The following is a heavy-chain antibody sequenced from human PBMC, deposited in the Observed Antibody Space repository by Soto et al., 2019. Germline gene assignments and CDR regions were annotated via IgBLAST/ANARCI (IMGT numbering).Heavy chain of an antibody. V-gene: IGHV3-74*01. CDR2: IDNDGSST. Sequence: GGSLRVSCSASGFTFSSYWMHWVRQAPGKGLVWVSRIDNDGSSTIYADSVKGRFTISRDNAENTLFLQMNSLRAEDTALYYCARRDGSGSYALDIWGQGTMVTV. CDR1: GFTFSSYW. D-gene: IGHD3-10*01. J-gene: IGHJ3*02. CDR3: ARRDGSGSYALDI.